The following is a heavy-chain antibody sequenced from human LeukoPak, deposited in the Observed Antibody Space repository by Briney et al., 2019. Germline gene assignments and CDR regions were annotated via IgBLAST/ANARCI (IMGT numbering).Heavy chain of an antibody. CDR1: GSTFSSRN. CDR3: ARGGGRPYSVAFDT. V-gene: IGHV3-48*02. Sequence: GGSFLISCAPSGSTFSSRNMHWVRQAPGKGLEWVSFISGTSTAIYYADSVKGRFTISRDIARKSLYLQMNSLRDEDTAVYYCARGGGRPYSVAFDTWGQGALWTVSS. J-gene: IGHJ3*02. CDR2: ISGTSTAI. D-gene: IGHD2-15*01.